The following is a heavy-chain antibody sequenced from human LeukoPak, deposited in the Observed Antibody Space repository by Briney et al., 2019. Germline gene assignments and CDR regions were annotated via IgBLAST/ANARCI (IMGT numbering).Heavy chain of an antibody. V-gene: IGHV4-39*07. CDR3: AKSIAAAADFDY. CDR2: IYYSGST. D-gene: IGHD6-13*01. J-gene: IGHJ4*02. Sequence: SETLSLTCTVSGGSISSYYWGWIRQPPGKGLEWIGSIYYSGSTYYNPSLKSRVAISVDTSKNQFSLKLSSVTAADTAVYYCAKSIAAAADFDYWGQGTLVTVSS. CDR1: GGSISSYY.